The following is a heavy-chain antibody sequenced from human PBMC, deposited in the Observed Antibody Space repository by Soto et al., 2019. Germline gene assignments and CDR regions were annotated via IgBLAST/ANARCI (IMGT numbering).Heavy chain of an antibody. CDR1: SGSISPHY. V-gene: IGHV4-59*04. CDR2: PXYSGSX. CDR3: ATLPHYGAPKARF. D-gene: IGHD4-17*01. Sequence: PXXTLSLTCTVSSGSISPHYWGWIRQPPGNGLDWIRTPXYSGSXHNNSYLKSRXXMSVDKSXXQFYMKLTSVTAAQTAVYYCATLPHYGAPKARFWGQETLVTVSS. J-gene: IGHJ4*02.